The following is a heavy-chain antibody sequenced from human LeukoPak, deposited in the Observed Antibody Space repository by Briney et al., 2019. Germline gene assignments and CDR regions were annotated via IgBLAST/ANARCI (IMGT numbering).Heavy chain of an antibody. J-gene: IGHJ4*02. CDR2: FDPEDDET. V-gene: IGHV1-24*01. CDR3: AASGYPPGSFDY. CDR1: GYTLTELS. Sequence: ASVKVSCKVSGYTLTELSMHWVRQAPGKGLEWMGGFDPEDDETIYAQKFQGRVTMTEDTSTDTAYMELSSLRSEDTAVYYCAASGYPPGSFDYWGQGTLVTVSS. D-gene: IGHD3-22*01.